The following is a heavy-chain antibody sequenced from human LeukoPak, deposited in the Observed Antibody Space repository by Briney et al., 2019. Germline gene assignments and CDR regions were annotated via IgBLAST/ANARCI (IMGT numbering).Heavy chain of an antibody. CDR3: ARDSSGSSLFDY. J-gene: IGHJ4*02. V-gene: IGHV3-74*01. CDR2: INRDGSST. D-gene: IGHD1-26*01. Sequence: LSGGSLRLSCVVSGITLSNYGMSWVRQAPGKGLEWVSRINRDGSSTSYADSVKGRFTIFRDNAKNTLYLQMNSLRAEDTAVYYCARDSSGSSLFDYWGQGTLGTVSS. CDR1: GITLSNYG.